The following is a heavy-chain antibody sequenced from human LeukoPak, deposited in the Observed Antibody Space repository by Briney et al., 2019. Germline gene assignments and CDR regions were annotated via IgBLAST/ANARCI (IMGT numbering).Heavy chain of an antibody. V-gene: IGHV4-59*12. CDR3: ARVGATPRYHNYYGMDV. J-gene: IGHJ6*02. D-gene: IGHD1-26*01. CDR1: GGSISSYY. CDR2: IYYSGST. Sequence: SETLSLTCTVSGGSISSYYWSWIRQPPGKGLEWIGYIYYSGSTNYNPSLKSRVTISVDTSKNQFSLRLSSVTAADTAVYYCARVGATPRYHNYYGMDVWGQGTTVTVSS.